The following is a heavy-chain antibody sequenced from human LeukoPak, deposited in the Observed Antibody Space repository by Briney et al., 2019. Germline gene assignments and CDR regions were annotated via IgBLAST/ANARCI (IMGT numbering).Heavy chain of an antibody. J-gene: IGHJ3*02. CDR2: IGGSGGNT. V-gene: IGHV3-23*01. CDR1: GFDFSAYG. D-gene: IGHD2/OR15-2a*01. Sequence: GGSLRLSCAASGFDFSAYGMNWVRQAPGKGLEWVSAIGGSGGNTYYADSMKGRFTISRDNSKNTLFLQMNSLRADDTAVYYGAKFKSPSGYFRDDDAFDIWGQGTMVTVSS. CDR3: AKFKSPSGYFRDDDAFDI.